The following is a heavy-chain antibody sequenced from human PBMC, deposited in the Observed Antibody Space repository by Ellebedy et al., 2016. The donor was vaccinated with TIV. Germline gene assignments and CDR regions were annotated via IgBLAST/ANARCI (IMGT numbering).Heavy chain of an antibody. V-gene: IGHV4-4*07. J-gene: IGHJ6*02. CDR3: ARGYGTGRYGMDV. Sequence: SETLSLTCTVSGGSIVSYFWSWIRQPAGKGLEWIGYLSSNGATIYNPSLKSRVTMSLDTSKNQFSLQLSSVTAADTAVYYCARGYGTGRYGMDVWGQGTTVTVSS. D-gene: IGHD3-10*01. CDR2: LSSNGAT. CDR1: GGSIVSYF.